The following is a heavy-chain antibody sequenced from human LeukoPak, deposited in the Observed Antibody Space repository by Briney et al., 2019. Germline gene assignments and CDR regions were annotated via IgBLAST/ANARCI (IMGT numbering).Heavy chain of an antibody. V-gene: IGHV1-69-2*01. CDR2: VDPEDGET. Sequence: GASVKVSCKASGYTFTDYYMHWVQQAPGKGLEWMGRVDPEDGETIYAEEFQGRVTITADTSTDTAYMELSSLRSEDTAVYYCATDCLEYYYDSSAHRGDAFDIWGQGTMVTVSS. D-gene: IGHD3-22*01. CDR3: ATDCLEYYYDSSAHRGDAFDI. CDR1: GYTFTDYY. J-gene: IGHJ3*02.